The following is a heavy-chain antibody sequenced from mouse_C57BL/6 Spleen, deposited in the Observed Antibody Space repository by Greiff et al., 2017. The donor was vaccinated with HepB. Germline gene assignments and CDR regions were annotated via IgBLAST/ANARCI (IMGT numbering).Heavy chain of an antibody. CDR2: IYPGDGDT. J-gene: IGHJ4*01. CDR3: ARKEKGYYAMDY. CDR1: GYAFSSSW. Sequence: QVQLKESGPELVKPGASVKISCKASGYAFSSSWMNWVKQRPGKGLEWIGRIYPGDGDTNYNGKFKGKATLTADKSSSTAYMQLSSLTSEDSAVYFCARKEKGYYAMDYWGQGTSVTVSS. V-gene: IGHV1-82*01.